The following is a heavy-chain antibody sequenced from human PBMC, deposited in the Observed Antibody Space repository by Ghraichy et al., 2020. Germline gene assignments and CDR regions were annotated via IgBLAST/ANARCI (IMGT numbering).Heavy chain of an antibody. J-gene: IGHJ4*02. CDR2: IYHSGNT. Sequence: SETLSLTCGVSGYSISSGYYWGWIRQPPGKGLEWIGSIYHSGNTYYNPFLKSRVTISVDTSKNQFSLRLSSVTAADTAVYYCARVPIRDGYNLDYWGQGTHVTVSS. CDR3: ARVPIRDGYNLDY. V-gene: IGHV4-38-2*01. CDR1: GYSISSGYY. D-gene: IGHD5-24*01.